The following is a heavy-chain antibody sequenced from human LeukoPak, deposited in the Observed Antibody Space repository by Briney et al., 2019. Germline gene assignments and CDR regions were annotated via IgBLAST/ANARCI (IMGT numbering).Heavy chain of an antibody. CDR1: GYTFTVYY. J-gene: IGHJ4*02. CDR3: ARDRFHCTNGVCSAPSDY. D-gene: IGHD2-8*01. CDR2: INPNSGGT. V-gene: IGHV1-2*02. Sequence: ASLTLSCTPSGYTFTVYYMHSVRQAPGQGLEWMGWINPNSGGTNYAQKFQGRVTMTRDTSISTAYMELSRLRSDDTAVYYCARDRFHCTNGVCSAPSDYWGQGTLVTVSS.